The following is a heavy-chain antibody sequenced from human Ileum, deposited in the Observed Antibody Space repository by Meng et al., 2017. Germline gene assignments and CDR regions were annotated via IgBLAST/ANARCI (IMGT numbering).Heavy chain of an antibody. CDR3: AREPSFGEHDY. J-gene: IGHJ4*02. CDR1: GITIDSYT. CDR2: ISHDGSSY. D-gene: IGHD3-10*01. Sequence: QVQWVGFVGGVVQPGSPLNASCYASGITIDSYTRHWVRQAPGKGPEWVTAISHDGSSYVYADSVKGRLTISRDNSKNTLYLQMNSLTPEDTAVYYCAREPSFGEHDYWGQGTLVTVSS. V-gene: IGHV3-30*01.